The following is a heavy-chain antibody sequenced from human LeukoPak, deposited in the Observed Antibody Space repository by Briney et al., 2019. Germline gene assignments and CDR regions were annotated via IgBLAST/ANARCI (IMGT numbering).Heavy chain of an antibody. CDR2: TKNKADSYTT. D-gene: IGHD5-18*01. CDR1: GFTFSDHY. Sequence: GGSLRLSCAASGFTFSDHYMDWVRQAPGKGLEWVGRTKNKADSYTTEYAASVKGRFTISRDDSMNSLYLQMNSLKTEDTAVYYCARETAMVPYYYYMDVWGKGTTVTVSS. CDR3: ARETAMVPYYYYMDV. V-gene: IGHV3-72*01. J-gene: IGHJ6*03.